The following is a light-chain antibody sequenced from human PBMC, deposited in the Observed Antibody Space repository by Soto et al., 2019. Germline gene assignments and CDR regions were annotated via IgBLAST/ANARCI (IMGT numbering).Light chain of an antibody. Sequence: EIVLTQSPGTLSLSPGERATLSCRASQSVSSSFLAWYQQKPGQAPRLLIYGASSRATGMPDRFSGSGSGTDFTLTISRLEPEDFAVYYCQQYDSSPLTFGGGTKVEIK. CDR2: GAS. J-gene: IGKJ4*01. V-gene: IGKV3-20*01. CDR3: QQYDSSPLT. CDR1: QSVSSSF.